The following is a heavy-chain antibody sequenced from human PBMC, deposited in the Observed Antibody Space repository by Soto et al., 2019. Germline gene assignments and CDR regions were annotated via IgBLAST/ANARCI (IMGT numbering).Heavy chain of an antibody. CDR1: GFTFSSYA. CDR3: ARFISGSWHYYYGMDV. CDR2: ISGSGGST. V-gene: IGHV3-23*01. J-gene: IGHJ6*02. Sequence: GGSLRLSCAASGFTFSSYAMSWVRQAPGKGLEWVSAISGSGGSTYYADYVKGRFTISRDNSKNTLYLQMNSLRAEDTAVHYCARFISGSWHYYYGMDVWGQGTTVTVSS. D-gene: IGHD1-26*01.